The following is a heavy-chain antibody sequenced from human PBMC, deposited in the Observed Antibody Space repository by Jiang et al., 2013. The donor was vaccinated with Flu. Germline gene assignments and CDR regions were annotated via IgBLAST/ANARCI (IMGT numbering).Heavy chain of an antibody. CDR1: WLHQRWWLL. CDR3: ARVIEVYTIFDF. J-gene: IGHJ4*02. V-gene: IGHV4-31*03. Sequence: VKPSQTPVPHLHCLWWLHQRWWLLLELDPPAPRKGLEWIGYIYFSGSTYYNPSLKSRVTISIDTSKNQFSLKLSSVTAADTAVYYCARVIEVYTIFDFWGQGTLVTVSS. CDR2: IYFSGST. D-gene: IGHD2-2*02.